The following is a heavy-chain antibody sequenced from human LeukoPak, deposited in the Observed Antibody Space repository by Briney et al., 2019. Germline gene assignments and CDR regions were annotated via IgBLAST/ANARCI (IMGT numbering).Heavy chain of an antibody. CDR1: GGSISSGGYY. J-gene: IGHJ4*02. V-gene: IGHV4-31*03. D-gene: IGHD3-22*01. Sequence: PSQTLSLTCTVSGGSISSGGYYWSWIRQHPGKGLEWIGYIYSSGSTYYNPSLKSRVTISVDTSKNQFSLKLSSVTAADTAVYYCARLTYYYDSSGYVELYYFDYWGQGTLVTVSS. CDR3: ARLTYYYDSSGYVELYYFDY. CDR2: IYSSGST.